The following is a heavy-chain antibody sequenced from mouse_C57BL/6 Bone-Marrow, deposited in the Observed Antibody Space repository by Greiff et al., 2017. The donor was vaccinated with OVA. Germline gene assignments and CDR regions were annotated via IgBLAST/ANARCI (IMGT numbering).Heavy chain of an antibody. CDR2: INYDGSST. Sequence: EVMLVESEGGLVQPGSSMKLSCTASGFTFSDYYMAWVRQVPEKGLEWVAHINYDGSSTYYLDSLKSRVIITRDNAKNSLYLQMSSLKSEDTATYYCAREGHYGWYFDYWGQGTTLTVSS. CDR1: GFTFSDYY. CDR3: AREGHYGWYFDY. J-gene: IGHJ2*01. D-gene: IGHD2-2*01. V-gene: IGHV5-16*01.